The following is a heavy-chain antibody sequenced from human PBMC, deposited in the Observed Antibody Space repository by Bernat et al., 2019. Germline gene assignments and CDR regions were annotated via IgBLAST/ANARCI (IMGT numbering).Heavy chain of an antibody. CDR2: FDPEDGET. V-gene: IGHV1-24*01. CDR1: GYTLTELS. J-gene: IGHJ3*02. CDR3: ATSRAIVVVVAAPDAFDI. Sequence: QVQLVQSGAEVKKPGASVKVSCKVSGYTLTELSMHWVRQAPGKGLEWMGGFDPEDGETIYAQKFQGRVTMTEDTSTDTAYMEMSSLRSEDMAVYYCATSRAIVVVVAAPDAFDIWGQGTMVTVSS. D-gene: IGHD2-15*01.